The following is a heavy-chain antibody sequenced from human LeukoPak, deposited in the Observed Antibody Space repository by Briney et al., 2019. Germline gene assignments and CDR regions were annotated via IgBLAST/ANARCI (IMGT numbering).Heavy chain of an antibody. Sequence: PGGSLRLSCAASGSTFSSYIMNWVRQAPGKGLEWVSHISDSGSTMSYADSVKGRFTISRDNAKNSLYLQMNSLRAEDTAVYYCVRRGLIETEYLERWGQGTLVIVSS. CDR2: ISDSGSTM. CDR1: GSTFSSYI. CDR3: VRRGLIETEYLER. J-gene: IGHJ1*01. D-gene: IGHD3-10*01. V-gene: IGHV3-48*01.